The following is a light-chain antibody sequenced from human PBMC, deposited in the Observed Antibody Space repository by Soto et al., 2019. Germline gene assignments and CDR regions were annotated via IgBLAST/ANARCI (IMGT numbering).Light chain of an antibody. Sequence: IQLTQSPSSLSASVGDSVTITCWASQGINSHLAWYQQKPGKAPKVLIYSASTLERGVPSRFSGCGSGTDFILTISSLQPEDFATYYCQQFKSLPLTFGGGTRVEIK. CDR1: QGINSH. CDR2: SAS. CDR3: QQFKSLPLT. J-gene: IGKJ4*01. V-gene: IGKV1-9*01.